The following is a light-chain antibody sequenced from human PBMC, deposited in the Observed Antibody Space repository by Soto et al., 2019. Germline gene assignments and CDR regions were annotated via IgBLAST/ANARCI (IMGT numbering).Light chain of an antibody. J-gene: IGKJ3*01. CDR1: QSVSSRS. CDR2: GAS. Sequence: EIVLTQSPGTLSLSPGERATLSCRASQSVSSRSLAWYQQKPGQAPRLLIYGASSRATGIPDRFSGSGSGTDFTLTISRLEPEDFAVYYCQQYGSSPTFGPGTKVDIK. V-gene: IGKV3-20*01. CDR3: QQYGSSPT.